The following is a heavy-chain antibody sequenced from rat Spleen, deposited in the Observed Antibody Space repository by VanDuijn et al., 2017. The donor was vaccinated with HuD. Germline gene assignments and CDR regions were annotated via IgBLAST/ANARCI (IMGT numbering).Heavy chain of an antibody. Sequence: EVQLVESGGDLVQPGRSLKLSCAASGFTFSDYAMAWVRQAPKKGLEWIASIIYDGISTYYRDSVKGRFTISRDNAKSTLYLQIDSLRSEDTATYYCARVIYYYVSGGWYFDLWGPGTMVTVSS. CDR2: IIYDGIST. CDR1: GFTFSDYA. V-gene: IGHV5-17*01. J-gene: IGHJ1*01. CDR3: ARVIYYYVSGGWYFDL. D-gene: IGHD1-12*01.